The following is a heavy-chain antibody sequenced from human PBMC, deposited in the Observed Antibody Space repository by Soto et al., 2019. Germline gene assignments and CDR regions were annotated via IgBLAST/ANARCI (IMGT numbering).Heavy chain of an antibody. V-gene: IGHV3-23*01. CDR1: GFTFSSYA. CDR2: ISGSGGST. CDR3: AKTDDILTGLPDDY. D-gene: IGHD3-9*01. J-gene: IGHJ4*02. Sequence: EVQLLESGGGLVQPGGSLRLSCAASGFTFSSYAMSWVRQAPGKGLEWVSAISGSGGSTYYADSVKGRFTISRDNSKNTLYLQMISLRAEDTAVYYCAKTDDILTGLPDDYWGQGTLVTVSS.